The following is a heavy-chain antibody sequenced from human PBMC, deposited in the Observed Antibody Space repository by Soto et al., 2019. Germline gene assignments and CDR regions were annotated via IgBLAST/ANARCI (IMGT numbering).Heavy chain of an antibody. J-gene: IGHJ4*02. CDR3: ARDVRYCSGGSCHSMGLAY. D-gene: IGHD2-15*01. CDR1: GYTFTGYY. V-gene: IGHV1-2*02. CDR2: INPNSGGT. Sequence: ASVKVSCKASGYTFTGYYMHWVRQAPGQGLEWMGWINPNSGGTNYAQKFQGRVTMTRDTSISTAYMELSRLRSDDTAVYYCARDVRYCSGGSCHSMGLAYWGQGNLVTVSS.